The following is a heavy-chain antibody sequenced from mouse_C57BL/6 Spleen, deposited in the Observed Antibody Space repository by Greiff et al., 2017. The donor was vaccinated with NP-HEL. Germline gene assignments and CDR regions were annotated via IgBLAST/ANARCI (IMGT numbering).Heavy chain of an antibody. CDR3: ARWLLRDYYYAMGY. D-gene: IGHD2-3*01. CDR2: ISSGSSTI. V-gene: IGHV5-17*01. CDR1: GFTFSDYG. Sequence: EVKLVESGGGLVKPGGSLKLSCAASGFTFSDYGMHWVRQAPEKGLEWVAYISSGSSTIYYADTVKGRFTISRDNAKNTLFLQMTSLRSEDTAMYYCARWLLRDYYYAMGYWGQGTSVTVSS. J-gene: IGHJ4*01.